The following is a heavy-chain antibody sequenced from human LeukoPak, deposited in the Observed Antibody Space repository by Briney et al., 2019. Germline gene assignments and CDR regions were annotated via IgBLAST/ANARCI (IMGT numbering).Heavy chain of an antibody. CDR2: IQYDGGNE. CDR1: GFTFSSYG. J-gene: IGHJ6*03. CDR3: AKDRCSNGIGCYYYYMDL. Sequence: GGSLRLSCAASGFTFSSYGMHWVRQAPGKGLEWVAYIQYDGGNEQYAHSVRGRFSISRDSSKNTLYLQMNSLRAEDTAVYYCAKDRCSNGIGCYYYYMDLWGKGTTVTISS. V-gene: IGHV3-30*02. D-gene: IGHD2-8*01.